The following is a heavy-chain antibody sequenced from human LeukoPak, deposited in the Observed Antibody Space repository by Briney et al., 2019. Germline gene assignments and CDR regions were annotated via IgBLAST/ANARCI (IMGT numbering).Heavy chain of an antibody. CDR2: INAGNGHT. V-gene: IGHV1-3*01. J-gene: IGHJ4*02. CDR1: GYTFTNYA. CDR3: ARYFGDYFDY. Sequence: ASVKVSCKASGYTFTNYAMHWVRQAPGQTLEWLGWINAGNGHTKYSQNFQDRVTITTDTSATTAYMELSSLRSEDTAVYYCARYFGDYFDYWGQGTLVTVSS. D-gene: IGHD4-17*01.